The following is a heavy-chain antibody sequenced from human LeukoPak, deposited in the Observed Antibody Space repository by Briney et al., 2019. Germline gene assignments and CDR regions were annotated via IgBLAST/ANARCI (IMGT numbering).Heavy chain of an antibody. Sequence: GGSLRLSCAASGFPFRSYAMSWVRQAPGKGREGVSSISSSSSYIYYPDSVKGRFTIYRDNAKNSLYLQMNSLRAEDTAVYYCARAKTFGVVIPGYWGQGTLVTVSS. CDR2: ISSSSSYI. CDR1: GFPFRSYA. D-gene: IGHD3-3*01. J-gene: IGHJ4*02. CDR3: ARAKTFGVVIPGY. V-gene: IGHV3-21*01.